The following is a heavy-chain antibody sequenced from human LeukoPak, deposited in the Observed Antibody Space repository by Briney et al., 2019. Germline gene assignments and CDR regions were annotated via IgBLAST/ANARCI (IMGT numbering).Heavy chain of an antibody. J-gene: IGHJ4*02. CDR2: IYYSGIT. CDR1: GGXISSSTYH. V-gene: IGHV4-39*01. CDR3: ASYRSSYVDY. Sequence: PSETLSLTCTVSGGXISSSTYHWGWIRQPPGRALEWIGTIYYSGITDYNPSLKSRVAISVDTSKNQFSLKVGSVTAADTAVYYCASYRSSYVDYWGQGTLVTVSS. D-gene: IGHD2-2*01.